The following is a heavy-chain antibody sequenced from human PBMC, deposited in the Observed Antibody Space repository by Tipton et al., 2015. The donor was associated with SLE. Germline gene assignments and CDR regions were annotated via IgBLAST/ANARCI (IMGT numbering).Heavy chain of an antibody. D-gene: IGHD4-17*01. J-gene: IGHJ3*01. CDR3: ARGYTTVTLDALDV. CDR2: IHTSGNT. CDR1: GGSISNYY. V-gene: IGHV4-4*07. Sequence: TLSLTCTVSGGSISNYYWSWVRQPAGKGLEWIGRIHTSGNTNYNPSLKSRLTISVDTSKNQFSLNLRSVTTADTAVYHCARGYTTVTLDALDVWGPGTMVTVSS.